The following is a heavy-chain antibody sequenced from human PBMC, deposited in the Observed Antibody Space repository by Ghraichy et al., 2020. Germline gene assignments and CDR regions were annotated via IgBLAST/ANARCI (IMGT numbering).Heavy chain of an antibody. CDR2: ISSSRNYI. V-gene: IGHV3-21*01. CDR1: GFTFNTYS. Sequence: GGSLRLSCEASGFTFNTYSMNWVRQAPGKGLEWVSSISSSRNYIYYGDSMKGRFTISRDNAKNSLYLQMNSLRAEDTAVYYCARDARRGDERSGNYFDYWGQGTLVTVSS. J-gene: IGHJ4*02. D-gene: IGHD1-26*01. CDR3: ARDARRGDERSGNYFDY.